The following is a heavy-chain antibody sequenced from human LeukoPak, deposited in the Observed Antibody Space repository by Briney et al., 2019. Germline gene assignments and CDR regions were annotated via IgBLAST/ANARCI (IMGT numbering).Heavy chain of an antibody. CDR1: GFTFTTYD. V-gene: IGHV3-23*01. D-gene: IGHD5-12*01. J-gene: IGHJ4*02. Sequence: GGSLRLSCAASGFTFTTYDMSWVRQAPGKGLEWVSAISGSGGSTYYADSVKGRFTISRDNSKNTLYLQMNSLRAEDTAVYYCAKDMWVDIVATSYDYWGQGTLVTVSS. CDR2: ISGSGGST. CDR3: AKDMWVDIVATSYDY.